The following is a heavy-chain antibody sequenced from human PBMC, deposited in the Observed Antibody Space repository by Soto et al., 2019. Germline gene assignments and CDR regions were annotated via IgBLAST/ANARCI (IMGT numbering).Heavy chain of an antibody. CDR2: IYYSGST. J-gene: IGHJ6*02. D-gene: IGHD3-10*01. Sequence: SDTLSLTCTVSGVSISSGGYYWSLIRQHPGQGLEWIGYIYYSGSTYYNPSLKSRVTISVDTSKNQFSLKLSSVTAADTAVYYCASLKGSGSYIIPYYYYGMDVWGQGTTVT. CDR1: GVSISSGGYY. CDR3: ASLKGSGSYIIPYYYYGMDV. V-gene: IGHV4-31*03.